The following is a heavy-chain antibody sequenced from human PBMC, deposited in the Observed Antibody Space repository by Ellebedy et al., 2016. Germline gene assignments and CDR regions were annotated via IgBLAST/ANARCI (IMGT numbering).Heavy chain of an antibody. CDR2: ISSSSSYI. CDR3: GLEGDCSSTSCFDY. J-gene: IGHJ4*02. V-gene: IGHV3-21*01. Sequence: GESLKISCAASGFTFSSYSMNWVRQAPGKGLEWVSSISSSSSYIYYADSVKGRFTISRDNAKNSLYLQMNSLRAEDTAVYYCGLEGDCSSTSCFDYWGQGTLVTVSS. D-gene: IGHD2-2*01. CDR1: GFTFSSYS.